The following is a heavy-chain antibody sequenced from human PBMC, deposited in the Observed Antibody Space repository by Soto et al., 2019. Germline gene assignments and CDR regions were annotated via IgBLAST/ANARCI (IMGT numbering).Heavy chain of an antibody. J-gene: IGHJ6*02. Sequence: ASVKVSCKASGGTFSSYAISWVRQAPGQGLEWMGGIIPIFGTANYAQKFQGRVTITADKSTSTAYMELSSLRSEDTAVYYCASFSAGYSSSWSRYGMDVWGQGTTVTVSS. CDR1: GGTFSSYA. D-gene: IGHD6-13*01. CDR2: IIPIFGTA. V-gene: IGHV1-69*06. CDR3: ASFSAGYSSSWSRYGMDV.